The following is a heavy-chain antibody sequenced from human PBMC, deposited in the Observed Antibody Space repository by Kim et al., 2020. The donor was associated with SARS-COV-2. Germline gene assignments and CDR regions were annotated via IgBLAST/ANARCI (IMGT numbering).Heavy chain of an antibody. CDR2: IYYSGST. CDR1: GGSISSYY. Sequence: SETLSLTCTVSGGSISSYYWSWIRQPPGKGLEWIGYIYYSGSTNYNPSLKTRVTISVDTSKNQFSLKLSSLTTADTAVYYCSRGFDPWGQGTLVPVSS. V-gene: IGHV4-59*08. CDR3: SRGFDP. J-gene: IGHJ5*02.